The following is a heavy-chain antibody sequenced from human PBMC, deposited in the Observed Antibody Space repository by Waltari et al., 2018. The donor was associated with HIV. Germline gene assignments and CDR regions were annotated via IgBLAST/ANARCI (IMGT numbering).Heavy chain of an antibody. CDR2: IWHDANNQ. D-gene: IGHD2-2*01. J-gene: IGHJ4*02. Sequence: QVQLVESGGGVVQPGKSLRLSCAASGFTFSSYAMHWVRQAPGKGMGVLAVIWHDANNQYYADSVQGRFTISRDNSKNTLYLQMNSLRAEDTALYYCARDSPAFSRGTEELDYWGQGTLVTVSS. CDR3: ARDSPAFSRGTEELDY. V-gene: IGHV3-33*01. CDR1: GFTFSSYA.